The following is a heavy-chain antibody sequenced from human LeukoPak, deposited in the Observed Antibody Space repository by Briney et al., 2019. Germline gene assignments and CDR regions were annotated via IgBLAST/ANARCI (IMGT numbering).Heavy chain of an antibody. CDR1: GYTFTAYY. V-gene: IGHV1-2*06. D-gene: IGHD3-10*01. CDR2: INPNTGGT. J-gene: IGHJ5*02. Sequence: ASVKVSCNASGYTFTAYYIHWVRQAPGQGLEWMGRINPNTGGTNSPQKFQGRVTMTRDTSINTVYMELRILRSDDTATYYCAAGYYGSGSYYRWGQGTLVTVSS. CDR3: AAGYYGSGSYYR.